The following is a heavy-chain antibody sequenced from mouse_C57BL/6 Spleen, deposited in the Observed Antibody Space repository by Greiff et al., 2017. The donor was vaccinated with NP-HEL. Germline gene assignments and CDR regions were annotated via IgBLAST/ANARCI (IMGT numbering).Heavy chain of an antibody. V-gene: IGHV1-64*01. CDR2: IHPNSGST. CDR1: GYTFTSYW. Sequence: QVQLQQPGAELVKPGASVKLSCKASGYTFTSYWMHWVKQRPGQGLEWIGMIHPNSGSTNYNEKFKSKATLTVDKSSSTAYMQLSSLTSEDSAVYFCASYYSNYEWYFDYWGQGTTLTVSS. J-gene: IGHJ2*01. D-gene: IGHD2-5*01. CDR3: ASYYSNYEWYFDY.